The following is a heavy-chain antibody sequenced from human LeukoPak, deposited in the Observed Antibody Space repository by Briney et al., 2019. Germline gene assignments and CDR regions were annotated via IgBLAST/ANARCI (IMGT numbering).Heavy chain of an antibody. V-gene: IGHV4-34*01. D-gene: IGHD3-3*01. CDR2: INHSGST. Sequence: PSETLSLTCAVYGGSFSDYYWSWIRQPPGKGLEWIGEINHSGSTNYNPSLKSRVTISVDTSKNQFSLKLSSVTAADTAVYYCAGSEFLGWSIIPPYYYYGMDVWGQGTTVTVSS. J-gene: IGHJ6*02. CDR1: GGSFSDYY. CDR3: AGSEFLGWSIIPPYYYYGMDV.